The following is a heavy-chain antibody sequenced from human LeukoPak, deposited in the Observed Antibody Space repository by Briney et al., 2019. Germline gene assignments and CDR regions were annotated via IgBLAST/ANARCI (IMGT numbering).Heavy chain of an antibody. Sequence: PGGSLRLSCAASGFTFNSYWMSWVGQAPGKGMEWVANIKQDGSEKYYVDSVKGRFTISRDNAKNSLYLQMNSLRAEDTAVYYCARAGAIFGVDFDYWGQGTLVTVSS. D-gene: IGHD3-3*01. J-gene: IGHJ4*02. CDR1: GFTFNSYW. CDR2: IKQDGSEK. CDR3: ARAGAIFGVDFDY. V-gene: IGHV3-7*01.